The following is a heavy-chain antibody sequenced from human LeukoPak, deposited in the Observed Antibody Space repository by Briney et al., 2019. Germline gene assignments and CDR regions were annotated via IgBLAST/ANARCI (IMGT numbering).Heavy chain of an antibody. J-gene: IGHJ4*02. CDR2: ISGAGRSI. CDR1: GFTFTNAY. Sequence: GGSLRLSCAASGFTFTNAYMTWVRQAPGKGLEWVSVISGAGRSIYYADSVKGRFTISRDNSKNTLYLQMNSLRADDTAVYYCAKRSGGPSPFDNWGQGALVTVSS. CDR3: AKRSGGPSPFDN. D-gene: IGHD3-3*01. V-gene: IGHV3-23*01.